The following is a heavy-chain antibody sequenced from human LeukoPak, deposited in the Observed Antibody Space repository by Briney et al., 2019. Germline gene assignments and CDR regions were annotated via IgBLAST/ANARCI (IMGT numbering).Heavy chain of an antibody. Sequence: KSSETLSLTCAVYGGSFSGYYWSWIRQPPGEGLGWIGEINHSGSTNYNPSLKSRVTISVDTSKNQFSLKLSSVTAADTAVYYCARLTGLRLRGRGPTRAFDIWGQGTMVTVSS. CDR2: INHSGST. CDR3: ARLTGLRLRGRGPTRAFDI. CDR1: GGSFSGYY. V-gene: IGHV4-34*01. D-gene: IGHD4-17*01. J-gene: IGHJ3*02.